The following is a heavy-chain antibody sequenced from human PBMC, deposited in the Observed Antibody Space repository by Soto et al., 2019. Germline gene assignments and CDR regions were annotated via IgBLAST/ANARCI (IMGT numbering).Heavy chain of an antibody. CDR1: GDSIGSTNYY. V-gene: IGHV4-39*01. D-gene: IGHD6-13*01. Sequence: SETLSLTCTVSGDSIGSTNYYWGWVRQPPGKGLEWIGSIYYSGSSYHNPSLKSRVTISVDTSKNQFSLRVDSVTAAHTGVYYCARLAAGTHYYFDYWGRGTLVTVSS. J-gene: IGHJ4*02. CDR3: ARLAAGTHYYFDY. CDR2: IYYSGSS.